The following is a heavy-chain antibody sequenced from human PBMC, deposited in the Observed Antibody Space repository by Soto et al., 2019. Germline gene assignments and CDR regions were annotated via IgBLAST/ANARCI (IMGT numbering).Heavy chain of an antibody. CDR3: AINTYYYDSSGYQNDY. Sequence: SVKVSCKASGGTFSSYAISWVRQAPGQGLEWIGGIIPIFGTANYAQKFQGRVTITADESTTTAYMELTSLRSEDTAVYYCAINTYYYDSSGYQNDYWGQGTLVTVSS. CDR1: GGTFSSYA. J-gene: IGHJ4*02. D-gene: IGHD3-22*01. V-gene: IGHV1-69*13. CDR2: IIPIFGTA.